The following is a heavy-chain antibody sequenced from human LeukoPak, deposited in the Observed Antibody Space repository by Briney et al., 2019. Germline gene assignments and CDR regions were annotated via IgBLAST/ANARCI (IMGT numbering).Heavy chain of an antibody. V-gene: IGHV1-18*01. D-gene: IGHD4-11*01. Sequence: GASVKVSCKASGYTFTSYGISWVRQAPGQGLEWMGWISAYNGNTNYAQKLQGRVTMTTDTSTSTAYMELRSLRSDDTAVYYCARIADYSLNWYFDLWGRGTLVTVSS. CDR1: GYTFTSYG. CDR2: ISAYNGNT. J-gene: IGHJ2*01. CDR3: ARIADYSLNWYFDL.